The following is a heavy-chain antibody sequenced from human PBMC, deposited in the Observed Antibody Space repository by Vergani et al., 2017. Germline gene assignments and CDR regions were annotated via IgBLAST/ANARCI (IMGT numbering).Heavy chain of an antibody. J-gene: IGHJ4*02. CDR2: IWYDGSNK. D-gene: IGHD6-13*01. Sequence: QVQLVESGGGVVQPGRSLRLSCAASGFTFSSYGMHWVRQAPGKGLEWVAVIWYDGSNKYYADSVKGRFTISRDNSKNTRYLKMNSLRAEDTAVYYCARSRRGYSSSWYEYGFDYWGQGTLVTVSS. CDR3: ARSRRGYSSSWYEYGFDY. V-gene: IGHV3-33*01. CDR1: GFTFSSYG.